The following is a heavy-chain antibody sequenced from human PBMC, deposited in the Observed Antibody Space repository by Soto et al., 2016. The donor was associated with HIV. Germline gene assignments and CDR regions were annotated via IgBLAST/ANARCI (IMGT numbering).Heavy chain of an antibody. D-gene: IGHD3-10*01. CDR1: GGSISSSSYY. Sequence: QLQLQESGPGLVKPSETLSLTCTVSGGSISSSSYYWGWIRQPPEKGLEWIGNIYYSGNTYYNPSLKSRVTISVDTSKNQFSLKLSSVTAADTALYYCARLKYYYGSGTITPNWFDPGAREPWSPSPQ. CDR2: IYYSGNT. J-gene: IGHJ5*02. CDR3: ARLKYYYGSGTITPNWFDP. V-gene: IGHV4-39*01.